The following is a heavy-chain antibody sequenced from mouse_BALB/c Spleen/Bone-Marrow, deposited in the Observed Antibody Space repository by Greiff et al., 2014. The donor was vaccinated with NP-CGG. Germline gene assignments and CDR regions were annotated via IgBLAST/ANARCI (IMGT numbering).Heavy chain of an antibody. CDR1: GYTFTSYW. J-gene: IGHJ3*01. D-gene: IGHD1-1*01. V-gene: IGHV1-7*01. CDR3: AREGYYGSPFAY. CDR2: INPSTGYT. Sequence: QVQLQQSGAELAKPGASVKMSCKASGYTFTSYWMHWVKQRPGQGLEWIGYINPSTGYTEYNQKFKDKATLTADKSSSTAYMQLSSLTSEGSAVYYCAREGYYGSPFAYWGQGTLVTVSA.